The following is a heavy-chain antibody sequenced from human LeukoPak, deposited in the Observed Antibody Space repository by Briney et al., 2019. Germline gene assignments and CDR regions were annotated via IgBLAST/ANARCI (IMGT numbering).Heavy chain of an antibody. CDR2: IYTSGST. J-gene: IGHJ6*02. Sequence: SETLSLTCTVSGGSISSYYWSWIRQPAGKGLEWIGRIYTSGSTNYNPSLKSRVTMSVDTSKNQFSLKLSSVTAADTAVYYCARDPMSGSHYNYYYGMDVWGQGTTVTVSS. D-gene: IGHD1-26*01. V-gene: IGHV4-4*07. CDR1: GGSISSYY. CDR3: ARDPMSGSHYNYYYGMDV.